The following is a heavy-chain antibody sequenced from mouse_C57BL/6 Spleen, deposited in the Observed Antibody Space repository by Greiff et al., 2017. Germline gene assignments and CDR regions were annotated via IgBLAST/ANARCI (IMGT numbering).Heavy chain of an antibody. CDR3: ARDLYPGGFAY. Sequence: EVKLMESGGGLVKPGGSLKLSCAASGFTFSSYAMSWVRQTPEKRLEWVATISDGGSYTYYPDNVKGRFPISRDNAKNNLYLQMSHLKSEDTAMYYCARDLYPGGFAYWGQGTLVTVSA. V-gene: IGHV5-4*01. CDR1: GFTFSSYA. CDR2: ISDGGSYT. J-gene: IGHJ3*01.